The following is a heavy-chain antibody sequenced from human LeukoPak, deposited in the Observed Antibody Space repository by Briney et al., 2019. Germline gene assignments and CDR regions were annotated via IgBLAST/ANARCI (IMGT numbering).Heavy chain of an antibody. D-gene: IGHD6-13*01. CDR3: ARPYSSSWYVAFDI. V-gene: IGHV3-30*04. Sequence: GGSLRLSCAASGFTFSNYAMHWVRQAPGRGLGWVALISYDGSNKFYSDSVKGRFTISRDNFKNTLYVQMNSLRTEDTALYYCARPYSSSWYVAFDIWGQGTMVTVSS. CDR1: GFTFSNYA. J-gene: IGHJ3*02. CDR2: ISYDGSNK.